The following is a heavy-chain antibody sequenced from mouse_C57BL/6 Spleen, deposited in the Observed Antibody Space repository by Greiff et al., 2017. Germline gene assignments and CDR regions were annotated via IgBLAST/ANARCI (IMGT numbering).Heavy chain of an antibody. CDR3: AGNFVDFYWYFDV. CDR1: GYTFTSYW. Sequence: QVQLQQPGAELVKPGASVKLSCKASGYTFTSYWMHWVKQRPGRGLEWIGRIDPNSGGTKYNEKFKGKATLTVDKPSSTAYMQLSSLTSEDSAVYDCAGNFVDFYWYFDVWGTGTTVTVSS. CDR2: IDPNSGGT. V-gene: IGHV1-72*01. J-gene: IGHJ1*03.